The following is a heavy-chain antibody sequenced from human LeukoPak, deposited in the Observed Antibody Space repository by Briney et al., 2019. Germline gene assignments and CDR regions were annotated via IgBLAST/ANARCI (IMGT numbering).Heavy chain of an antibody. Sequence: SETLSLTCTVSGYSISSSYYWSWIRQPPGKGLEWIGYIYYSGSTNYNPSLKSRVTISVDTSKNQFSLKLSSVTAADTAVYYCARGRPGYYGSQGFDPWGQGTLVTVSS. CDR2: IYYSGST. V-gene: IGHV4-61*01. D-gene: IGHD3-10*01. CDR1: GYSISSSYY. CDR3: ARGRPGYYGSQGFDP. J-gene: IGHJ5*02.